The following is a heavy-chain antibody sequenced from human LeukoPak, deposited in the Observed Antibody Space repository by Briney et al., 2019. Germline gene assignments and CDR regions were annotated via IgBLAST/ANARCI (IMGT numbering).Heavy chain of an antibody. CDR1: GYSISSGYY. CDR3: ARDPAIVATISTSGFDP. J-gene: IGHJ5*02. Sequence: SETLSLTCTVSGYSISSGYYWGWIRPPPGKGLEWIGSIYHSGSTYYNPSLKSRVTISVDTSKNQFSLKLSSVTAADTAVYYCARDPAIVATISTSGFDPWGQGTLVTVSS. D-gene: IGHD2-15*01. CDR2: IYHSGST. V-gene: IGHV4-38-2*02.